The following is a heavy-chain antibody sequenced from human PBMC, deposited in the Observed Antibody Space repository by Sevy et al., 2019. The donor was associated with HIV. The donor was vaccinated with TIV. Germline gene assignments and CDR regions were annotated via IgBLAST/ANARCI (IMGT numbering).Heavy chain of an antibody. D-gene: IGHD1-7*01. CDR2: IKQDGGQK. V-gene: IGHV3-7*01. J-gene: IGHJ4*02. CDR1: GFTFSKYC. Sequence: GGSLRISCAASGFTFSKYCMGWVRQAPGKGLEWVANIKQDGGQKYYVDSVKGRFTISRDNAKNSLYLQMNSLRAEDTVVYFCARDDGNYYFYYWGQGTLVTVSS. CDR3: ARDDGNYYFYY.